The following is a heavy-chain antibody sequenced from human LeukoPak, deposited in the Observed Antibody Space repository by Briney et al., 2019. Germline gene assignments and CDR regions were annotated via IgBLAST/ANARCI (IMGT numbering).Heavy chain of an antibody. CDR1: GGTFSSYA. V-gene: IGHV1-69*13. CDR2: IIPIFGTA. D-gene: IGHD3-22*01. Sequence: SVKVSCKASGGTFSSYAISWVRQAPGQGLEWMGGIIPIFGTANYAQKFQGRVTITADESTSTAYMELSSLRSEDTAVYYCARDLDYYDSSGYYPYYFDYWGQGTLVTVSS. J-gene: IGHJ4*02. CDR3: ARDLDYYDSSGYYPYYFDY.